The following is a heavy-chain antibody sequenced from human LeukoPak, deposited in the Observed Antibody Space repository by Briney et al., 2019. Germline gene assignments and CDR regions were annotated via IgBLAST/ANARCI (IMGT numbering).Heavy chain of an antibody. J-gene: IGHJ4*02. V-gene: IGHV3-30*18. Sequence: PGGSLRLSCAASGFTFSSYGMHWVRQAPGKGLEWVAVISYDGSNKYYADSVKGRFTISRDNSKNTLYLQMNSLRAEDTAVYYCAKLFGATPSTDYWGQGTLVTVSP. D-gene: IGHD1-26*01. CDR1: GFTFSSYG. CDR2: ISYDGSNK. CDR3: AKLFGATPSTDY.